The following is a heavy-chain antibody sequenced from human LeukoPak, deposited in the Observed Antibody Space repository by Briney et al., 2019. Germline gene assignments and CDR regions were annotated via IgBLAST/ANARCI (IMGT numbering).Heavy chain of an antibody. CDR1: GGSISSYY. CDR2: IYYSGST. Sequence: SETLSLTCTISGGSISSYYWSWIRQPPGKGLEWIGYIYYSGSTNYNPSLKSRVTISVDTSKNQFSLKLSSVTAADTAVYYCASYQYCTNGVCYRAFDYWGQGTQVTVSS. J-gene: IGHJ4*02. D-gene: IGHD2-8*01. CDR3: ASYQYCTNGVCYRAFDY. V-gene: IGHV4-59*08.